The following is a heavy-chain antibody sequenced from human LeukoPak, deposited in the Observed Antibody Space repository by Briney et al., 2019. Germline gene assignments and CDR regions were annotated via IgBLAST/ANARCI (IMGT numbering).Heavy chain of an antibody. Sequence: SETLSLTCTVSGGSISSSSYYWGWIRQPPGKGLEWIGSIYYSGSTYYNPSLKSRVTISVDTSKNQFSLKLSSVTAADTAVYYCARHLIAAAEYWYFDLWGRGTLVTVSS. CDR2: IYYSGST. J-gene: IGHJ2*01. CDR1: GGSISSSSYY. D-gene: IGHD6-13*01. V-gene: IGHV4-39*01. CDR3: ARHLIAAAEYWYFDL.